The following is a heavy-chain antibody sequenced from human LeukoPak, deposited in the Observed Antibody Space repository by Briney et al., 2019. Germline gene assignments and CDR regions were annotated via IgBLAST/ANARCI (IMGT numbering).Heavy chain of an antibody. CDR1: GYTFTCYY. J-gene: IGHJ3*02. D-gene: IGHD2-8*01. V-gene: IGHV1-2*02. CDR3: ARDSILYQTSIFPDI. CDR2: INPNSGGT. Sequence: ASVKVSCKASGYTFTCYYMHWVRQAPGQGLEWMGWINPNSGGTNYAQKFQGRVTMTRDTSISTAYMELSRLRSDDTAVYYCARDSILYQTSIFPDIWGQGTMVTVSS.